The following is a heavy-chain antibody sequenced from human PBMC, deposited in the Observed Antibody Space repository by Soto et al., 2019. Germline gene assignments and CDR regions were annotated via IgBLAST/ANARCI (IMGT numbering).Heavy chain of an antibody. Sequence: GESLKISCKGSGYSFTSYWIGWVRQMPGKGLEWMGIIYPGDSDTRYSPSFQGQVTISADKSISTAYLQWSSLKASDTAMYYCARQLPFMTTPFAFDIWGQGTMVTVSS. CDR3: ARQLPFMTTPFAFDI. D-gene: IGHD4-17*01. J-gene: IGHJ3*02. V-gene: IGHV5-51*01. CDR2: IYPGDSDT. CDR1: GYSFTSYW.